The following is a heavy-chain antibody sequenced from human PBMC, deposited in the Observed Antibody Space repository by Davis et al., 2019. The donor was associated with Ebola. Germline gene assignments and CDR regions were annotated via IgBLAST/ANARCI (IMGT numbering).Heavy chain of an antibody. J-gene: IGHJ4*02. V-gene: IGHV1-18*04. CDR1: GYTFTSYG. CDR3: ARAQFPTTSDH. D-gene: IGHD1-1*01. CDR2: INPHNGNT. Sequence: ASVKVSCKASGYTFTSYGITWVRQAPGQGLEWMGWINPHNGNTNYAQNVQARVTMTTDTSTSTAYMEVGSLRSDDTAVYYCARAQFPTTSDHWGQGTLVTVSS.